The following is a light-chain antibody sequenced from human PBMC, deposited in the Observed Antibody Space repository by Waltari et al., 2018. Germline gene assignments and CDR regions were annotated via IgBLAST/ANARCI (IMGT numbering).Light chain of an antibody. J-gene: IGLJ3*02. CDR3: ISYAGRNNLV. CDR1: ISDIGDYNY. V-gene: IGLV2-8*01. CDR2: GVS. Sequence: QSALTQPPSASGSLRQSVTISCSGTISDIGDYNYFSWYQQHPGKAPKLIIFGVSKRPSGVPYRFAGSKSGHPASLTVSGLQSEDEAQYYCISYAGRNNLVFGGGTKLTVL.